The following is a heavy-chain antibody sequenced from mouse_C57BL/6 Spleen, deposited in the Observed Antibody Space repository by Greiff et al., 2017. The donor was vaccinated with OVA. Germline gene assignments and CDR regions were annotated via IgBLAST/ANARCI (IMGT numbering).Heavy chain of an antibody. D-gene: IGHD1-1*01. J-gene: IGHJ4*01. CDR3: ARTDITTVPLYAMED. CDR1: GYTFTSYW. Sequence: QVQLQQPGAELVRPGSSVKLSCKASGYTFTSYWMHWVKQRPIQGLEWIGNIDPSDSETHYNQKFKDKATLTVDKSSSTAYMQLSSLTSEDSAVYYCARTDITTVPLYAMEDWGQGTSVTVAS. CDR2: IDPSDSET. V-gene: IGHV1-52*01.